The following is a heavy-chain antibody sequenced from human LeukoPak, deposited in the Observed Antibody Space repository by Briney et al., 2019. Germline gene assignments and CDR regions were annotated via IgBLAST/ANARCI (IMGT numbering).Heavy chain of an antibody. CDR1: GFTFSSYG. CDR3: ARGLSLSGYDHMFDY. V-gene: IGHV3-20*04. CDR2: INWNGGST. Sequence: GGSLRLSCAASGFTFSSYGMHWVRQAPGRGLEWVSGINWNGGSTGYADSVKGRFTISRDNAKNSLYLQMNSLRAEDTALYYCARGLSLSGYDHMFDYWGQGTLVTVSS. J-gene: IGHJ4*02. D-gene: IGHD5-12*01.